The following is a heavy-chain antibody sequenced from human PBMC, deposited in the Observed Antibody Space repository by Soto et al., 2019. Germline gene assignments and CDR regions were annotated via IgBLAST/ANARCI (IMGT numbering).Heavy chain of an antibody. CDR1: GGSFRAFA. V-gene: IGHV1-69*01. J-gene: IGHJ6*02. Sequence: QVQLVQSGAEVKKPGSSVKVSCKAAGGSFRAFAITWVRQAPGQGLEWVVGIIALFGTANYAQKFHGRVTITADEPTSTAYMELRSLRSEATAVYYCARTACSGIDFSDYINSGMDVWGQGTAVAGPS. D-gene: IGHD2-15*01. CDR2: IIALFGTA. CDR3: ARTACSGIDFSDYINSGMDV.